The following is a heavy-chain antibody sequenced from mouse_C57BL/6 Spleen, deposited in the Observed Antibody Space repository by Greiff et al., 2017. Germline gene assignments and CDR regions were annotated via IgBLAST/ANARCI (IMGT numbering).Heavy chain of an antibody. Sequence: EVQGVESGAELVKPGASVKLSCTASGFNIKDYYMHWVKQRTEQGLEWIGRIDPEDGETKYAPKFQGKATITADTSSNTAYLQLSSLTSEDTAVYYCARGWNDGYYGSPWFAYWGQGTLVTVSA. J-gene: IGHJ3*01. CDR1: GFNIKDYY. CDR3: ARGWNDGYYGSPWFAY. D-gene: IGHD2-3*01. CDR2: IDPEDGET. V-gene: IGHV14-2*01.